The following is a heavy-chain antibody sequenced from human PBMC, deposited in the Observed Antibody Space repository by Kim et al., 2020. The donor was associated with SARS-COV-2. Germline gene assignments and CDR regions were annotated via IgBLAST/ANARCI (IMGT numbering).Heavy chain of an antibody. J-gene: IGHJ4*02. D-gene: IGHD3-22*01. Sequence: YYADFVKGRFTISRDNPKNTLYLHLNSLRVEDTATYYCAKDDYFDTSGYFLWGQGTVVTVSS. CDR3: AKDDYFDTSGYFL. V-gene: IGHV3-23*01.